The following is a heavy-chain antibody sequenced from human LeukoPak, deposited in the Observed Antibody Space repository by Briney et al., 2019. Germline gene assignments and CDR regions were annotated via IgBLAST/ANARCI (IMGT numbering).Heavy chain of an antibody. V-gene: IGHV4-34*01. J-gene: IGHJ4*02. CDR3: ARRAQKLIAAAGTFLS. CDR1: GGSFSGYY. Sequence: NPSETLSLTCAVYGGSFSGYYWSWIRQPPGKGLEWIGEINHSGSTNYNPSLKSRVTISVDTSKNQFSLKLSSVTAADTAVYYCARRAQKLIAAAGTFLSWGQGTLVTVSS. D-gene: IGHD6-13*01. CDR2: INHSGST.